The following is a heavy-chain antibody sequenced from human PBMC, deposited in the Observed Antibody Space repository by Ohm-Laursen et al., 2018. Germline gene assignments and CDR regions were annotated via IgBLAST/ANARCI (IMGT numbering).Heavy chain of an antibody. CDR1: GGSISSYY. CDR2: IYYSGST. CDR3: ARRGHAFDI. Sequence: SQTLSLTCTVSGGSISSYYWSWIRQPPGRGLEWIGYIYYSGSTSYKPSLKSRVTISVDTSKNQFSLKLSSVTAADTAVYYCARRGHAFDIWGQGTMVTVSS. J-gene: IGHJ3*02. V-gene: IGHV4-59*01.